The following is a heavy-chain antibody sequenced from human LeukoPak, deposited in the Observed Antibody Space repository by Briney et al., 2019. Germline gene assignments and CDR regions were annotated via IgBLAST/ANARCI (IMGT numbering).Heavy chain of an antibody. Sequence: GASVKISCRASRYPFTSYAMHWVRQAPGQRLEWMGWIHVGNGNTEYSQKFQGRVTITRDTPATTTYMELSSLRSEDTAVYYCAKKTSEYGDASSPEYWGQGTLVSVSA. D-gene: IGHD2-21*02. CDR3: AKKTSEYGDASSPEY. J-gene: IGHJ4*02. V-gene: IGHV1-3*01. CDR1: RYPFTSYA. CDR2: IHVGNGNT.